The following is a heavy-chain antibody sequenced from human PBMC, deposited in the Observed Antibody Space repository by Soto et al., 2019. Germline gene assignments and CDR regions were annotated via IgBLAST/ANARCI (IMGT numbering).Heavy chain of an antibody. Sequence: QLQLQESGPGLVKPSETLSLTCTVSGGSISSSSYYWGWTRQPPGKGLEWIGSIYYSGSTYYNPSLKSRVTISVDTSKNQFSLKLSSVTAADTAVYYCARHVAAARRSNYYYYGMDVWGQGTTVTVSS. D-gene: IGHD2-21*01. V-gene: IGHV4-39*01. CDR1: GGSISSSSYY. CDR3: ARHVAAARRSNYYYYGMDV. J-gene: IGHJ6*02. CDR2: IYYSGST.